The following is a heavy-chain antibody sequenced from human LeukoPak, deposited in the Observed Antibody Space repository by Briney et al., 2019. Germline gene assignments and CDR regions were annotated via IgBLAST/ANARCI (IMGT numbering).Heavy chain of an antibody. D-gene: IGHD4-17*01. Sequence: ASVKVSCKASGYTFTGYYMHWVRQAPGQGLEWMGGIIPIFGTANYAQKFQGRVTITADESTSTAYMELSSLRSEDTAVYYCARGPDYGDLIDYWGQGTLVTVSS. V-gene: IGHV1-69*13. CDR2: IIPIFGTA. CDR1: GYTFTGYY. CDR3: ARGPDYGDLIDY. J-gene: IGHJ4*02.